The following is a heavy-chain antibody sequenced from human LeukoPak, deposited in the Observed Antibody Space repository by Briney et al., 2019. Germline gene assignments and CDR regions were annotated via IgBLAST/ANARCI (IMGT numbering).Heavy chain of an antibody. D-gene: IGHD6-19*01. J-gene: IGHJ4*02. CDR3: TTVAGGPDY. Sequence: SGGSLRLSCAASGFTFSTYAMHWVRQASGKGLEWVGRIRSKANSYATAYAASVKGRFTISRDDSKNTAYLQMNSLKTEDAAVYYCTTVAGGPDYWGQGTLVTVSS. CDR1: GFTFSTYA. V-gene: IGHV3-73*01. CDR2: IRSKANSYAT.